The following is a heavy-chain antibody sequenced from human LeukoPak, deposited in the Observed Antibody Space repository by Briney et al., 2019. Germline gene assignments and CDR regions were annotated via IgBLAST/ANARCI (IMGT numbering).Heavy chain of an antibody. V-gene: IGHV3-23*01. CDR1: GFTFSNYA. CDR2: IDASGGST. D-gene: IGHD3-22*01. CDR3: ARAMYYYDSSGSVGAFDI. J-gene: IGHJ3*02. Sequence: PGGSLRLSCAASGFTFSNYAMSWVRQAPGKGLEWVSAIDASGGSTAHADSVRGRFTISRDNSKNTLYLQMNSLRAEDTAVYYCARAMYYYDSSGSVGAFDIWGQGTMVTVSS.